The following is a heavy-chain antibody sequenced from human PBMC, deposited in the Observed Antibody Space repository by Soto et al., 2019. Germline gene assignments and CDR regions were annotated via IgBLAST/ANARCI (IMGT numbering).Heavy chain of an antibody. Sequence: SVKVSCKASGGTLSSYAISWVRQAPGQGLEWMGGIIPIFGTANYAQKFQGRVTITADESTSTAYMELSSLRSEDTAVYYCARGGYSYGFSRFDYWGQGTLVTVSS. CDR3: ARGGYSYGFSRFDY. CDR2: IIPIFGTA. V-gene: IGHV1-69*13. CDR1: GGTLSSYA. J-gene: IGHJ4*02. D-gene: IGHD5-18*01.